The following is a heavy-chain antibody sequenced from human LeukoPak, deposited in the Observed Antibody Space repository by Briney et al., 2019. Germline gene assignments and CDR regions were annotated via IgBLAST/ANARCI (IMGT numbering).Heavy chain of an antibody. CDR3: ARYTIGWSFDY. V-gene: IGHV3-48*03. CDR1: GFTFSRFE. CDR2: ISSSGSTI. Sequence: PGGSLRLFCAASGFTFSRFEMNWVRQAPGKGLEWVLYISSSGSTIYYADSVKGRFTISRDNAKHSLYLQMRSLRAEDTAVYYCARYTIGWSFDYLGQGTLVTVST. D-gene: IGHD6-19*01. J-gene: IGHJ4*02.